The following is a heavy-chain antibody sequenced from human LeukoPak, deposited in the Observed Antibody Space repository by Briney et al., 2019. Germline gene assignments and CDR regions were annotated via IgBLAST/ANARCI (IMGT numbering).Heavy chain of an antibody. J-gene: IGHJ3*02. CDR3: AKSPYYYDSSGRGYAFDI. CDR1: GFTFSSYA. V-gene: IGHV3-23*01. CDR2: ISGSGGST. Sequence: GGSLRLSCAASGFTFSSYAMSWVRQAPGKGLEWVSAISGSGGSTYYADSVKGRFTISRDNSKNTLYLRMNSLRAEDTAVYYCAKSPYYYDSSGRGYAFDIWGQGTMVTVSS. D-gene: IGHD3-22*01.